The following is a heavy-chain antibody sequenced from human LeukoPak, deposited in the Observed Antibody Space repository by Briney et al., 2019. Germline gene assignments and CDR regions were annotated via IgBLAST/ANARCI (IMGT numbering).Heavy chain of an antibody. V-gene: IGHV3-30*18. CDR3: AKALAAAVDY. CDR1: GFTFSSYG. CDR2: ISYDGSNK. Sequence: GRSLRLSCAASGFTFSSYGMHWVRQAPGKGLEWVAVISYDGSNKYYADSVKGRFTISRDNSKNTPYLQMNSLRAEDTAVYYCAKALAAAVDYWGQGTLVTVSS. D-gene: IGHD6-13*01. J-gene: IGHJ4*02.